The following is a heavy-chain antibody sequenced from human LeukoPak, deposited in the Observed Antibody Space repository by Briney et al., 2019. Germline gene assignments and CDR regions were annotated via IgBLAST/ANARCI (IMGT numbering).Heavy chain of an antibody. D-gene: IGHD5-18*01. CDR2: ISGDGGST. V-gene: IGHV3-43*02. CDR1: GFTFDDYA. J-gene: IGHJ6*02. CDR3: AKDIVDTAMVTFGGLSGGDGMDV. Sequence: PGGSLRLSCAASGFTFDDYAMHWVRQAPGKGLEWVSLISGDGGSTYYADSVKGRFTISRDNSKNSLNLQMNSLRTEDTALYYCAKDIVDTAMVTFGGLSGGDGMDVWGQGTTVTVSS.